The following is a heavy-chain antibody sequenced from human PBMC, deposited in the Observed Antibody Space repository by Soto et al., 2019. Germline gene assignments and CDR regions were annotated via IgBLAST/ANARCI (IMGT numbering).Heavy chain of an antibody. D-gene: IGHD3-3*01. Sequence: ASVKVSCKASGYTFTSYGISWVRQAPGQGLEWMGWISAYNGNTNYAQKLQGRVTMTTDTSTSTAYMELRSLRSDDTAVYYCARDPRITIFGVAHPYYYYYYMXVWGKGTTVTVSS. V-gene: IGHV1-18*01. J-gene: IGHJ6*03. CDR1: GYTFTSYG. CDR2: ISAYNGNT. CDR3: ARDPRITIFGVAHPYYYYYYMXV.